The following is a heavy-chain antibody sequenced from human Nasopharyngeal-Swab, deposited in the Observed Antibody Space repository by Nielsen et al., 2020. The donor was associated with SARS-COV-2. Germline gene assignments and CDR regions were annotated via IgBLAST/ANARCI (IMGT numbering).Heavy chain of an antibody. J-gene: IGHJ4*02. D-gene: IGHD3-22*01. CDR3: ARDTTYYDSSGQFDY. Sequence: WVRQAPGQGLEWMGGIIPIFGTANYAQKFQGRVPITAVESTSTAYMELSSLRSEDTAVYYCARDTTYYDSSGQFDYWGQGTLVTVSS. V-gene: IGHV1-69*01. CDR2: IIPIFGTA.